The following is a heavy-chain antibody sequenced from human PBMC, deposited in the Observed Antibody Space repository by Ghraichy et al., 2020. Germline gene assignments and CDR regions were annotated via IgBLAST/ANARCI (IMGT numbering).Heavy chain of an antibody. D-gene: IGHD2-21*01. J-gene: IGHJ3*02. CDR2: TYYTSKCYN. V-gene: IGHV6-1*01. CDR1: GDSVSSNRVA. Sequence: SQTLSLTCAISGDSVSSNRVAWNWIRQSPSRGLEWLGRTYYTSKCYNYYAISVKCRITINPDTSDNQFSLQLSSVILEDTAIYYCARGRNSAFDIWAQGTMVIV. CDR3: ARGRNSAFDI.